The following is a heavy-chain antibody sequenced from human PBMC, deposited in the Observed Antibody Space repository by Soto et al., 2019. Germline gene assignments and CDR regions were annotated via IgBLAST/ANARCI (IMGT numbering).Heavy chain of an antibody. V-gene: IGHV4-39*01. D-gene: IGHD5-12*01. CDR3: ARQGDSGYDFGNWFDP. J-gene: IGHJ5*02. Sequence: SETLSLTCTVSGGSISSSSYYWGWIRQPPGKGLEWIGSIYYSGSTYYNPSLKSRVTISVDTSKNQFSLKLSSVTAADTAVYNCARQGDSGYDFGNWFDPGGQETLVTVSS. CDR1: GGSISSSSYY. CDR2: IYYSGST.